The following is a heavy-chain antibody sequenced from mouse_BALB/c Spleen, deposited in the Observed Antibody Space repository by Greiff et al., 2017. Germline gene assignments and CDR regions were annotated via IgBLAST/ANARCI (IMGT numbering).Heavy chain of an antibody. D-gene: IGHD1-1*01. V-gene: IGHV1-7*01. CDR3: ARDTTSAMDD. Sequence: VQLQQSGAELAKPGASVKMSCKASGYTFTSYWMHWVKQRPGQGLEWIGYINPSTGYTEYNQKFKDKATLTADKSSSTAYMQLSSLTSEDSAVYYCARDTTSAMDDWGQGTSVTVSS. CDR1: GYTFTSYW. CDR2: INPSTGYT. J-gene: IGHJ4*01.